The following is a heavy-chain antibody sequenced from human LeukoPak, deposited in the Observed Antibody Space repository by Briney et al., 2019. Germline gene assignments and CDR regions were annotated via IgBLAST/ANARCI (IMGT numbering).Heavy chain of an antibody. Sequence: GGSLRLSCAASGFTFSSYWMHWVRQAPGKGLVWVSRINSDGSSTSYADSVKGRYIISRDNAKNTLYLQMNSLRAEETAVYYCATGYSSGWYNYWGQGTLVTVSS. D-gene: IGHD6-19*01. CDR3: ATGYSSGWYNY. CDR2: INSDGSST. CDR1: GFTFSSYW. V-gene: IGHV3-74*01. J-gene: IGHJ4*02.